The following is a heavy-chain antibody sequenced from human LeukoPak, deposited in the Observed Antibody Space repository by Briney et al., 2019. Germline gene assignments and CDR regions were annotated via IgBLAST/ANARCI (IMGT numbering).Heavy chain of an antibody. Sequence: PGGSLRLSCGASGFTFSSYTMHWVRQAPGKGLESVSAISSGGGDSYHAKSVRGRFTISRDDSKNTLYLQMGSLRAEDTAVYYCAREDPPGTTDYWGQGTLVTVSS. D-gene: IGHD1-1*01. J-gene: IGHJ4*02. V-gene: IGHV3-64*01. CDR2: ISSGGGDS. CDR1: GFTFSSYT. CDR3: AREDPPGTTDY.